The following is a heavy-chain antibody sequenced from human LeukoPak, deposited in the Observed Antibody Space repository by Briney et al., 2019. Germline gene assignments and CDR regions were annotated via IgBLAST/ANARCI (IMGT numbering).Heavy chain of an antibody. CDR3: AREYTYCYGSGGLFDY. CDR2: ISSSSSYI. D-gene: IGHD3-10*01. CDR1: GFTFSSYS. J-gene: IGHJ4*02. Sequence: GSLRLSCAASGFTFSSYSMNWVRQAPGKGLEWVSSISSSSSYIYYADSVKGRFTISRDNAKNSLYLQMNSLRAEDTAVYYCAREYTYCYGSGGLFDYWGQGTLVTVSS. V-gene: IGHV3-21*01.